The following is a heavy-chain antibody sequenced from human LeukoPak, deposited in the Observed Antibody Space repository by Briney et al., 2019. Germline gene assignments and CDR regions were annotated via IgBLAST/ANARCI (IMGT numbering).Heavy chain of an antibody. J-gene: IGHJ4*02. Sequence: GGSLRLSCAASGFTFSSYGMHWVRQAPGKGLEWVAFISYEGTNIYYADSVKGRFTTSRDNSRDTLYLQMNSLRADDTAAYYCAKEGGYNWDPQGLDYWGQGTLVTVSS. V-gene: IGHV3-30*18. D-gene: IGHD1-20*01. CDR1: GFTFSSYG. CDR3: AKEGGYNWDPQGLDY. CDR2: ISYEGTNI.